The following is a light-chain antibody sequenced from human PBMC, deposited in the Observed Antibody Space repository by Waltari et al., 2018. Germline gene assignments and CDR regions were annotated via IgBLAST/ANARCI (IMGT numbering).Light chain of an antibody. Sequence: VMTQSPLSLPVTLGQTACISCRSSQSLVDSDGNTYLNWFQQRPGPSPRRLIYKVSQGDSGVPDRFSGRWAGADFTQKSSRVEAEDVGVYYCMEGAHWAFGQGTKVEIK. CDR3: MEGAHWA. CDR2: KVS. J-gene: IGKJ1*01. CDR1: QSLVDSDGNTY. V-gene: IGKV2-30*01.